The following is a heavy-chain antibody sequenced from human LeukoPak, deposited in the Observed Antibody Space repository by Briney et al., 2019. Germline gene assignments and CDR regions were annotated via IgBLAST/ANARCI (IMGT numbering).Heavy chain of an antibody. J-gene: IGHJ4*02. V-gene: IGHV1-24*01. CDR3: ASDVRRYSYGGFDC. CDR2: FDREDGET. D-gene: IGHD5-18*01. CDR1: GYTLTELS. Sequence: ASVKVSCKVSGYTLTELSMHWVRQAPGKGLEWMGGFDREDGETNYAQKFQGRVTMTEDTSTGTAYMELSSLRSEDTALYYCASDVRRYSYGGFDCWGQGTLVTVSS.